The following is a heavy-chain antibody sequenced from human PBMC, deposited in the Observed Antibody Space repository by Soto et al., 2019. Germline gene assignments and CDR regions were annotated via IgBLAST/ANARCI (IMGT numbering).Heavy chain of an antibody. CDR3: AKGLVG. CDR1: GGSFSGYY. J-gene: IGHJ4*02. V-gene: IGHV4-34*01. Sequence: SETLSLTCTVYGGSFSGYYWSWIRQPPGKGLEWIGEINHSGSTNYNPSLKSRVTISVDTSKNQFSLKLSSVRAEDTAVYYCAKGLVGWGQGTLVTVSS. CDR2: INHSGST. D-gene: IGHD1-26*01.